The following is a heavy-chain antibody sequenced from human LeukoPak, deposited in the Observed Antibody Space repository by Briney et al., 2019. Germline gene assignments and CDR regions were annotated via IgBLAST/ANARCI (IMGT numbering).Heavy chain of an antibody. CDR3: ARVNSYYDFWSGPNWFDP. D-gene: IGHD3-3*01. Sequence: GGSLRLSCAASGFTFSDYYMSWIRQAPGKGLEWVSYISSSSSYTNYADSEKGRFTISRDNAKNSLYLQMNSLRAEDTAVYYCARVNSYYDFWSGPNWFDPWGRGTLVTVSS. V-gene: IGHV3-11*06. CDR1: GFTFSDYY. CDR2: ISSSSSYT. J-gene: IGHJ5*02.